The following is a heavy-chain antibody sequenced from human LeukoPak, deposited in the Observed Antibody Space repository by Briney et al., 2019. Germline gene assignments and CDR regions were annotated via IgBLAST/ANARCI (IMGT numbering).Heavy chain of an antibody. V-gene: IGHV3-30-3*01. J-gene: IGHJ2*01. CDR3: AREGWPVYFDL. Sequence: PGGSLRLSCAASGFTFSSYAMHWVRQAPGKGLEWVAVISYDGSNKYYADSVKGRFTISRDNSKNTLYLQMNSLRPEDTAVYYCAREGWPVYFDLWGRGALVTVSS. CDR2: ISYDGSNK. CDR1: GFTFSSYA.